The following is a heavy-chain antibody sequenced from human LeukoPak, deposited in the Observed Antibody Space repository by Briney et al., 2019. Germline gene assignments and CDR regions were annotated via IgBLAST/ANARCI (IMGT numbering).Heavy chain of an antibody. CDR3: ARASHGWYFDL. J-gene: IGHJ2*01. CDR1: GGSISSYY. Sequence: SETLSLTCTVSGGSISSYYWSWIRQPPGKGLEWIGYIYYSGSTYYNPSLKSRVTISVDTSKNQFSLKLSSVTAADTAVYYCARASHGWYFDLWGRGTLVTVSS. D-gene: IGHD6-6*01. V-gene: IGHV4-59*12. CDR2: IYYSGST.